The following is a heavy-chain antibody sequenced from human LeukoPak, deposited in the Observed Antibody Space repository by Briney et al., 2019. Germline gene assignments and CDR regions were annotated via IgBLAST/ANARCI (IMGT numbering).Heavy chain of an antibody. CDR3: ARGTTVLELDAFDI. J-gene: IGHJ3*02. CDR2: ISYDGSNK. D-gene: IGHD4-11*01. V-gene: IGHV3-30-3*01. Sequence: GRSLRLSCAASGFTFSSYAMHWVRQAPGKGLEWVAVISYDGSNKYYADSVKGRFTISRDNSKNTLYLQMNSLRAEDTAVFYCARGTTVLELDAFDIWGQGTMVTVSS. CDR1: GFTFSSYA.